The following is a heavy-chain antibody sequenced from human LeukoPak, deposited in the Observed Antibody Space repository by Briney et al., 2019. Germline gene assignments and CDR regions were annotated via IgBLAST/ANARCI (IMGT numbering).Heavy chain of an antibody. CDR2: IIPILGIA. CDR1: GGTVSSYA. Sequence: SVKVSCKASGGTVSSYAISWVRQAPGQGLEWMGRIIPILGIANYAQKFQGRVTITADKSTSTAYMELSSLRSEDTAVYYCAGDGRRDGYNYPDYWGQGTLVTVSS. D-gene: IGHD5-24*01. V-gene: IGHV1-69*04. CDR3: AGDGRRDGYNYPDY. J-gene: IGHJ4*02.